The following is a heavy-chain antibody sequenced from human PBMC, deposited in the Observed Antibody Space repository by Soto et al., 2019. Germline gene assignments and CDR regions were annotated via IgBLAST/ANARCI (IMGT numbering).Heavy chain of an antibody. CDR1: GFSFLSYG. CDR3: AKLGYDSSGSTNPHFDF. CDR2: ISYDGSKE. J-gene: IGHJ4*02. D-gene: IGHD3-22*01. V-gene: IGHV3-30*18. Sequence: QVRLMESGGGVVQPGRSLRLSCAASGFSFLSYGMHWVRQAPGKGLEWVAFISYDGSKEYYADSVKGRFTISRDNSKNTLYLQVNSLRTEDTALYYCAKLGYDSSGSTNPHFDFWGQGTLVTVFS.